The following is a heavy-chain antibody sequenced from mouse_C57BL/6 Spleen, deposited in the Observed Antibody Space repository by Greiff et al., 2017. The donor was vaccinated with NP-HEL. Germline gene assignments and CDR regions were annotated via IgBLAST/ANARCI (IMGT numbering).Heavy chain of an antibody. CDR3: ARSGGSSSYYFDY. Sequence: EVHLVESGGGLVQPGGSLSLSCAASGFTFTDYYMSWVRQPPGKALEWLGFIRNKANGYTTEYSASVKGRFTISRDNSQSILYLQMNALRAEDSATYYCARSGGSSSYYFDYWGQGTTLTVSS. D-gene: IGHD1-1*01. J-gene: IGHJ2*01. V-gene: IGHV7-3*01. CDR1: GFTFTDYY. CDR2: IRNKANGYTT.